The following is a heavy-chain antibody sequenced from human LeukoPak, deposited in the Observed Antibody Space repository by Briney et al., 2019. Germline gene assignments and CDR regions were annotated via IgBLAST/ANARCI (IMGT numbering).Heavy chain of an antibody. CDR3: ARERPPGDSSNWFLEGYFDI. Sequence: AVKVSCKASGGTFSSYAITWVRQARGQGLEWMGRIIPIFGTANYAQKFQGRVTITTDESTSTAYMELSTLRSDDTAVYYCARERPPGDSSNWFLEGYFDIWGQGTLVTVSS. J-gene: IGHJ4*02. CDR2: IIPIFGTA. D-gene: IGHD6-13*01. CDR1: GGTFSSYA. V-gene: IGHV1-69*05.